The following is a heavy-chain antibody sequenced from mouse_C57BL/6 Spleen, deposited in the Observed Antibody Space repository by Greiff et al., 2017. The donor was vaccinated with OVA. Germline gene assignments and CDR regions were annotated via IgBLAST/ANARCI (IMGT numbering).Heavy chain of an antibody. D-gene: IGHD1-1*01. Sequence: QVQLQQPGAELVKPGASVKLSCKASGYTFTSYWMQWVKQRPGQGLEWIGEIDPSDSYTNYNQKFKGKATLTVDTSSSTAYMQLSSLTSEDSAVYYCARFRFTTVVAPYWGQGTTLTVSS. V-gene: IGHV1-50*01. CDR2: IDPSDSYT. CDR1: GYTFTSYW. J-gene: IGHJ2*01. CDR3: ARFRFTTVVAPY.